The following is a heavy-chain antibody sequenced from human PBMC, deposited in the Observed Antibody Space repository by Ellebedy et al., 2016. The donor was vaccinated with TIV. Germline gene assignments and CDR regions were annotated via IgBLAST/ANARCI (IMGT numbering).Heavy chain of an antibody. CDR1: GGTFSSYA. J-gene: IGHJ6*02. V-gene: IGHV1-69*04. CDR3: ARSHFGGSYGMDV. D-gene: IGHD3-16*01. CDR2: IIPILGIA. Sequence: AASVKVSCKASGGTFSSYAISWVRQAPGQGLEWMGRIIPILGIANYAQNFQGRVTINADKSTSTAYMELSSLRSEDTAVYYCARSHFGGSYGMDVWGQGTTVTVSS.